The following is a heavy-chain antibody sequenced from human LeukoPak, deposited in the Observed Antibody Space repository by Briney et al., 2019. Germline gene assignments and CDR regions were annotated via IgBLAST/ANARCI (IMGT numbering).Heavy chain of an antibody. CDR3: ARDRGDYYGSESYYYY. J-gene: IGHJ4*02. CDR1: GFTFSSYW. D-gene: IGHD3-10*01. V-gene: IGHV3-7*01. CDR2: IKQDGSEK. Sequence: GGSLRLSCAASGFTFSSYWMSWVRQAPGKGLEWVANIKQDGSEKYYVDSVKGRFTISRDNAKNSLYLQMNSLRAEDTAVYYCARDRGDYYGSESYYYYWGQGTLVTVSS.